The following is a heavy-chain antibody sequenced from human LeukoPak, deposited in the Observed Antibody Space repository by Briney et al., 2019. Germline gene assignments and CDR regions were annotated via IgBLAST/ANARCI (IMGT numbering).Heavy chain of an antibody. CDR3: VRRNHVDD. V-gene: IGHV3-23*01. CDR2: ISGSGTTT. Sequence: SGGSLRLSCAASGLTFSNYYMSWVRQAPGKGLEWVSAISGSGTTTYYADSVKGRFTISRDNSKNTLYLQMNGLRAEDTAVYYCVRRNHVDDWGQGTLVTVSS. J-gene: IGHJ4*02. D-gene: IGHD1-14*01. CDR1: GLTFSNYY.